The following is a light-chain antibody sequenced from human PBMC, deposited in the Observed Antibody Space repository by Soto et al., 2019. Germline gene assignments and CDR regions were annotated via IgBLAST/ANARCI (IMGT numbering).Light chain of an antibody. J-gene: IGLJ3*02. V-gene: IGLV2-11*01. Sequence: QSVLTQPRSVSGSPGQSVTISCTGASTDVGEYNYVSWYQQHPGKAPKLMIYDVTKRPSGVPDRFSGSKSGNTASLTISGLQAEDEADYYCCSYAGRYTWVFGGGTKVTVL. CDR2: DVT. CDR1: STDVGEYNY. CDR3: CSYAGRYTWV.